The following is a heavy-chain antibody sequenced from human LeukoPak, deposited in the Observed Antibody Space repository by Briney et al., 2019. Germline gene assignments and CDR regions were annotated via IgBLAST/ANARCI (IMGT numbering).Heavy chain of an antibody. CDR3: ARMSEGRIVVVTATHFDY. D-gene: IGHD2-21*02. V-gene: IGHV5-51*01. CDR1: GYRFTSYW. CDR2: IYPGDSDT. J-gene: IGHJ4*02. Sequence: GESLKTSCKGSGYRFTSYWIGWVRQMPGKGLEWMGIIYPGDSDTRYSPSFQGQVTISADKSISTAYLQWSSLKASDTAMYYCARMSEGRIVVVTATHFDYWGQGTLVTVSS.